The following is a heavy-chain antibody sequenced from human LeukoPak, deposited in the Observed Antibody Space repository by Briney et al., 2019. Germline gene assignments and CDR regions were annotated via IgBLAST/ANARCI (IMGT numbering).Heavy chain of an antibody. CDR3: ARGGYGGLDY. CDR1: GFTVSSNY. D-gene: IGHD4-23*01. V-gene: IGHV3-53*01. Sequence: PGGSLRLSCAASGFTVSSNYMTWVRQAPGKGLEWVSIIYSGGSTYYADSVRGRFTISRDSSKNSLYLQVNSLRAEDTALYYCARGGYGGLDYWGQGTLVTVSS. CDR2: IYSGGST. J-gene: IGHJ4*02.